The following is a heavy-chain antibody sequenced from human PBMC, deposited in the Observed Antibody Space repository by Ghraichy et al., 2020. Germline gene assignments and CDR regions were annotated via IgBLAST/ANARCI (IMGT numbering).Heavy chain of an antibody. V-gene: IGHV3-23*01. CDR3: AKDPDILTGFPTAFVY. CDR2: ISGSGGST. D-gene: IGHD3-9*01. J-gene: IGHJ4*02. Sequence: GGSLRLSCAASGFTFSSYAMSWVRQAPGKGLEWVSAISGSGGSTYYADSVKGRFTISRDNSKNTLYLQMNSLRAEDTAVYYCAKDPDILTGFPTAFVYWGQGTLVTVSS. CDR1: GFTFSSYA.